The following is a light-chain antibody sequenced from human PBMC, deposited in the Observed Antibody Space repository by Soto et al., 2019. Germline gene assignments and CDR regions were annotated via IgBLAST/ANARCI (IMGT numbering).Light chain of an antibody. CDR1: QSINSF. J-gene: IGKJ1*01. V-gene: IGKV3-20*01. Sequence: ELVLTQSPSTLSLSTGEGSTLSCRASQSINSFLAWYQQRRGQAPRLLIHGASNRATGIPDRFSGSGSGTDFTLTISRLEPEDFAVYYCQQYGGSPRTFGQGTKVDIK. CDR3: QQYGGSPRT. CDR2: GAS.